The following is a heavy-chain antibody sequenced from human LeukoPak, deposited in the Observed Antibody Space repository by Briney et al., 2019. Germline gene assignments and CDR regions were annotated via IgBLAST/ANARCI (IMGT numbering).Heavy chain of an antibody. D-gene: IGHD2-15*01. CDR3: AKVDCSGASCYSPDY. J-gene: IGHJ4*02. CDR2: IRSDGSNK. V-gene: IGHV3-30*02. Sequence: QPGGSLRLSCAASGFTFSNYGIQWVRQAPGKGLEWVTFIRSDGSNKYYADSVKGRFTISRDNSKSTLYLQMNSLRAEDTAVYYCAKVDCSGASCYSPDYWGQGTLVTVSS. CDR1: GFTFSNYG.